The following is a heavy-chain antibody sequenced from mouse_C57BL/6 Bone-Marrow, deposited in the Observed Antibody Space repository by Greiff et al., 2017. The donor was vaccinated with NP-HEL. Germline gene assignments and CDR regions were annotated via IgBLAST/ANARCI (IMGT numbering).Heavy chain of an antibody. Sequence: EVKLMESGGGLVQPGGSLKLSCAASGFTFSDYGMAWVRQAPRKGPEWVAFISNLAYSIYYADTVTGRFTISRENAKNTLYLEMSSLRSEDTAMYYCARGLHWYFDVWGTGTTVTVSS. J-gene: IGHJ1*03. V-gene: IGHV5-15*01. CDR1: GFTFSDYG. CDR3: ARGLHWYFDV. D-gene: IGHD3-1*01. CDR2: ISNLAYSI.